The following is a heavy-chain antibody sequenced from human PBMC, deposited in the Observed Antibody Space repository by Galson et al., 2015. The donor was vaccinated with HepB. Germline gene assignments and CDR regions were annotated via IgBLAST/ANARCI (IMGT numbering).Heavy chain of an antibody. CDR3: ARDYRRGVTPRYYYDMDV. CDR2: ISYDGSNK. D-gene: IGHD3-10*01. CDR1: GFTFSSYA. V-gene: IGHV3-30*04. J-gene: IGHJ6*02. Sequence: SLRLSCAASGFTFSSYAMHWVRQAPGKGLEWVAVISYDGSNKYYADSVKGRFTISRDNSKNTLYLQMNSLRAEDTAVYYCARDYRRGVTPRYYYDMDVWGQGTTVTVSS.